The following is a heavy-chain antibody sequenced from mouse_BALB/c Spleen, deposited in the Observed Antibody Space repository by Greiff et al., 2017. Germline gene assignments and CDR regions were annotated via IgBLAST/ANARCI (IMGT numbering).Heavy chain of an antibody. Sequence: EVQLVESGGGLVQPGGSLKLSCAASGFTFSSYGMSWVRQTPDKRLELVATINSNGGSTYYPDSVKGRFTISRDNAKNTLYLQMSSLKSEDTAMYYCARDNYGYAMDYWGQGTSVTVSS. CDR3: ARDNYGYAMDY. CDR2: INSNGGST. V-gene: IGHV5-6-3*01. D-gene: IGHD1-1*01. J-gene: IGHJ4*01. CDR1: GFTFSSYG.